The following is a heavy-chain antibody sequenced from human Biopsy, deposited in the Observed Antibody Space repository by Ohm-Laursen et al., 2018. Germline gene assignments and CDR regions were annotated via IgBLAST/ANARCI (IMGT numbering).Heavy chain of an antibody. D-gene: IGHD3-10*01. Sequence: GTLSLTCTVSGGSIGGSGDYWSWIRQPPGKGLEWIGYMSNSGSTNYTPSLKTRVTISLDTPKNQFSLKLSSVTAADTAVYYCVRGGSGSFPFDYWGPGTLVTVSS. CDR2: MSNSGST. V-gene: IGHV4-61*05. CDR1: GGSIGGSGDY. CDR3: VRGGSGSFPFDY. J-gene: IGHJ4*02.